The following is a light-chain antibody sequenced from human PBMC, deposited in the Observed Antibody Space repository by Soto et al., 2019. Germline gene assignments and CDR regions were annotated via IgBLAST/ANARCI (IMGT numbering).Light chain of an antibody. CDR2: GDN. Sequence: QSVLTQPPSVSGAPGQRVSISCTGSTSNIGAPYDVHWYQHLPGTAPKLLIYGDNNRPSGVPDRFSGSKSGTSASLAITRLQAEDEADYYCISYTVSRSYVFGPGTKLTVL. V-gene: IGLV1-40*01. CDR1: TSNIGAPYD. CDR3: ISYTVSRSYV. J-gene: IGLJ1*01.